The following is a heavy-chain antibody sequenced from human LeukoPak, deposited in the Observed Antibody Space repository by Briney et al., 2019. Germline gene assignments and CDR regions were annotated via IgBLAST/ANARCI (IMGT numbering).Heavy chain of an antibody. CDR3: ARVWAYYDFWSGPNWFDP. Sequence: ASVKVSCKASGYTFTGYYLHWVRQAPGQGLEWMGWISTYNGNTNYAQKLQGRVTMTTDTSTSTAYMELRSLRSDDTAVYYCARVWAYYDFWSGPNWFDPWGQGTLVTVSS. D-gene: IGHD3-3*01. J-gene: IGHJ5*02. CDR1: GYTFTGYY. CDR2: ISTYNGNT. V-gene: IGHV1-18*04.